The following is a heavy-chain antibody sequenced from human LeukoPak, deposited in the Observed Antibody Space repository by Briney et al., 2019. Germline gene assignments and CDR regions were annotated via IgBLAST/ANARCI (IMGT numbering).Heavy chain of an antibody. CDR2: IIPIFGTA. D-gene: IGHD3-10*01. CDR3: ARGGGRYGSGTFDY. V-gene: IGHV1-69*13. Sequence: GASVKVSCKASGGTFSSYAISWVRQAPGQGLEWMGGIIPIFGTANYAQKFQGRVTITADESTSTAYMELSSLRSEDTAVYYCARGGGRYGSGTFDYWGQGTLVTVSS. CDR1: GGTFSSYA. J-gene: IGHJ4*02.